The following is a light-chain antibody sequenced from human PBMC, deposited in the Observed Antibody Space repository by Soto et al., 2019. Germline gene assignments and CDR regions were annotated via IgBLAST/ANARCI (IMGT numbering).Light chain of an antibody. CDR1: SSDVGGYNF. V-gene: IGLV2-11*01. CDR2: DVS. J-gene: IGLJ2*01. Sequence: QSVLTQPRSVPGSPGQSVTISCTGTSSDVGGYNFVSWYQHHPGKAPKVLIYDVSKRPSGVPDRFSGSKSGNTASLTISGLQAEDEADYHCCSYAGTYTYVVFGGGTKVTVL. CDR3: CSYAGTYTYVV.